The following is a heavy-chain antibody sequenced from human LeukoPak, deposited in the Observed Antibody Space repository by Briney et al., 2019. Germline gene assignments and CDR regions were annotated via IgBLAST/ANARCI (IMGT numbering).Heavy chain of an antibody. J-gene: IGHJ4*02. CDR2: ITDSGRKT. V-gene: IGHV3-23*01. Sequence: GGSLRLSCAASGFTFSSYAMSWVRQAPGKGLEWVSGITDSGRKTYYADSVKGRFSISRDNSRNTVYLQMSDLRAEDTAVYYCAKITKATTPNYWGQGTLVTVSS. D-gene: IGHD4-17*01. CDR1: GFTFSSYA. CDR3: AKITKATTPNY.